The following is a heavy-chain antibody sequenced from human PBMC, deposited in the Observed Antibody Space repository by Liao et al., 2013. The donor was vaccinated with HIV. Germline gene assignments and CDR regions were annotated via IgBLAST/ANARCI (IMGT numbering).Heavy chain of an antibody. CDR2: INHSGSA. CDR1: GGSFTTHY. V-gene: IGHV4-59*11. Sequence: QVQLQESGPGLVKPSETLSLTCTVSGGSFTTHYWTWIRQTPGKELEWLGEINHSGSATYNPSLKDRVSISIDMSTKEFSLKLTSVTAADTAVYYCAREAHWGQGVLVTVSS. CDR3: AREAH. J-gene: IGHJ4*02.